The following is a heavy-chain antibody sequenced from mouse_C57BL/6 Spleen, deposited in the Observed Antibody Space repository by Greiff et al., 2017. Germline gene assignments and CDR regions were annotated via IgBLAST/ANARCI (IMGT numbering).Heavy chain of an antibody. D-gene: IGHD1-1*01. V-gene: IGHV5-9*01. J-gene: IGHJ2*01. CDR2: ISGCGGNT. CDR1: GFTFSSYT. Sequence: DVHLVESGGGLVKPGGSLKLSCAASGFTFSSYTMPWVRQTPEKRLEWVATISGCGGNTYYTDSVKGRFTFSRDNAKNTLYLQRSSLRSEDTALYYGSRPYYYARSYEVYFCYWGHGATLTV. CDR3: SRPYYYARSYEVYFCY.